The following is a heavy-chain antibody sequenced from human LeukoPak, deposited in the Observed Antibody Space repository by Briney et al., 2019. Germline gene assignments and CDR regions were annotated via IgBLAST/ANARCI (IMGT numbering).Heavy chain of an antibody. J-gene: IGHJ4*02. V-gene: IGHV3-30*18. CDR3: AKPVFTYSSGGWGYFDY. Sequence: GGSLRLSCAASGFTFSSYGMHWVRQAPGKGLEWVAVISYDGSNKYYADSVKGRFTISRDNSKNTLYLQMNSLRAEDTAVYYCAKPVFTYSSGGWGYFDYWGQGTLVTVSS. CDR2: ISYDGSNK. CDR1: GFTFSSYG. D-gene: IGHD6-19*01.